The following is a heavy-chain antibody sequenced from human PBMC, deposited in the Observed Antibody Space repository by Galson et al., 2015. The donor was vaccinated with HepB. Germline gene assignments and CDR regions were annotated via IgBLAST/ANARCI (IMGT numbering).Heavy chain of an antibody. CDR3: ARDSGVDPYYFDY. D-gene: IGHD3-10*01. J-gene: IGHJ4*02. V-gene: IGHV3-48*01. CDR2: ISSSSSTI. CDR1: GFTFSSYS. Sequence: SLRLSCAASGFTFSSYSMNWVRQAPGKGLEWVSYISSSSSTIYYADSVKGRFTISRDNAKNSLYLQMNSLRAEDTAVYYCARDSGVDPYYFDYWGQGTLVTVSS.